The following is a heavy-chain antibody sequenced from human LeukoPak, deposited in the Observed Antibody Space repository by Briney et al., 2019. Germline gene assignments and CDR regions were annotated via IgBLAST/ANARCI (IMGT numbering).Heavy chain of an antibody. CDR2: ISPTGSTT. V-gene: IGHV3-74*01. CDR1: GFSFSGHW. J-gene: IGHJ4*02. CDR3: ARGPNSSWSGLDF. D-gene: IGHD6-6*01. Sequence: GGSLRLSCTASGFSFSGHWMHWARQLPGKGLVWVSRISPTGSTTSYADSVKGRFTVSRDNAKNTLYLQVNNLRAEDTAVYYCARGPNSSWSGLDFWGQGTLLTVSS.